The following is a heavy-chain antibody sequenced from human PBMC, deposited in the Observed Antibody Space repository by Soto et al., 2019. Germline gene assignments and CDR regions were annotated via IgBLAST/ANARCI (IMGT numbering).Heavy chain of an antibody. CDR3: ATKLGENPTIPVDA. CDR1: GVTFSSET. CDR2: IIPLFGTA. D-gene: IGHD2-21*01. J-gene: IGHJ5*01. Sequence: QVQLVQSGADVKKPGSSVKVSCQASGVTFSSETLGWVRQAPGQGLGWVGGIIPLFGTASYAQKFQGRVTITANESTSSVYVELSRRTSADTAVYFCATKLGENPTIPVDAWREGTLVTAAS. V-gene: IGHV1-69*01.